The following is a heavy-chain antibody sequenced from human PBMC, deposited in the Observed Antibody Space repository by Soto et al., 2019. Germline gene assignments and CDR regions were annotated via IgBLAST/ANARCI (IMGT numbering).Heavy chain of an antibody. D-gene: IGHD6-19*01. J-gene: IGHJ6*02. V-gene: IGHV4-30-4*08. Sequence: SETLSLTCTVSGGSISSGGYYWSWIRQHPGKGLEWIGYIYYSGSTYYNPSLKSRVTISVDTSKNQFSLKLSSVTAADTAVYYCARVPYSRGWYAPYYYYGMDVWGQGTTVTVSS. CDR1: GGSISSGGYY. CDR2: IYYSGST. CDR3: ARVPYSRGWYAPYYYYGMDV.